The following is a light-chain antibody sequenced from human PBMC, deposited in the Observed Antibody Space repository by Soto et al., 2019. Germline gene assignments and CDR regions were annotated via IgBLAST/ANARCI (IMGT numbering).Light chain of an antibody. J-gene: IGKJ5*01. Sequence: EIVMTQSPGTLSLSPGERATLSCRASQSDSSSYLAWYQQKPGQAPRLLIYGASSRATGIPDRFSGSGSGTDFTLTISRLEPEDFAVYYCQHYNNWPPGITFGQGTRLEIK. CDR2: GAS. CDR3: QHYNNWPPGIT. V-gene: IGKV3-20*01. CDR1: QSDSSSY.